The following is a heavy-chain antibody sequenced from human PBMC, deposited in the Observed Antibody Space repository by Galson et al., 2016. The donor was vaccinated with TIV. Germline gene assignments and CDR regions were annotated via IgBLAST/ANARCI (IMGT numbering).Heavy chain of an antibody. CDR3: MRDRSTYYFDSRCYPPFDY. J-gene: IGHJ4*02. D-gene: IGHD3-22*01. V-gene: IGHV4-38-2*02. CDR2: IYHSGMT. Sequence: ETLSLTCGVSGYSISSGYYWGWIRQPPGKGLEWIGSIYHSGMTYYNPSLESRVTISVDTSKNQFSLKLSSVTAADTAVYYCMRDRSTYYFDSRCYPPFDYWGQGTLVTVSS. CDR1: GYSISSGYY.